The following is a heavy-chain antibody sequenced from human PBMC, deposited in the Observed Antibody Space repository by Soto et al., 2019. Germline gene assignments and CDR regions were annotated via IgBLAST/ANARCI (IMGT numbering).Heavy chain of an antibody. V-gene: IGHV3-9*01. CDR3: AKDGVVVAANYYYMDV. CDR1: GFTFDDYA. CDR2: ITWNSGSI. Sequence: EVQLVESGGGLVQPGRSLRLSCEASGFTFDDYAMHWVRQAPGKGREWVSGITWNSGSIAYADSVKGRFTISRDNAKNSLYLQMNSLRAEDTALYCCAKDGVVVAANYYYMDVWGKGTTVTVSS. J-gene: IGHJ6*03. D-gene: IGHD2-15*01.